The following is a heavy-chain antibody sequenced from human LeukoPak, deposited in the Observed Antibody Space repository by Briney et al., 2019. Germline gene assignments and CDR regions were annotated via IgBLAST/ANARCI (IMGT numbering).Heavy chain of an antibody. J-gene: IGHJ4*02. D-gene: IGHD3-22*01. Sequence: GASVKVSCKASGYTFTSHGISWVRQAPGQGLEWMGWISAYNGNTNYAQKLQGRVTMTTDTSTSTAYMELRSLRSDDTAVYYCARDIWYYYDSSGYFDYWGQGTLVTVSS. CDR2: ISAYNGNT. CDR1: GYTFTSHG. V-gene: IGHV1-18*01. CDR3: ARDIWYYYDSSGYFDY.